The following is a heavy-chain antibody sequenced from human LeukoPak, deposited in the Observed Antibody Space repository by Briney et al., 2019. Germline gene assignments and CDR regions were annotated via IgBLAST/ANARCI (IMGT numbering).Heavy chain of an antibody. Sequence: SETLSLTCAVSGVSISRGGYAWNWIRQPPGKGLEWIAYIYHSGTTYYNPSLKSRATISVDTSKNQFSLKLSSVTAADTAVYYCVRGRYSSGWYRDKNWFDPWGQGTPVTVSS. CDR3: VRGRYSSGWYRDKNWFDP. J-gene: IGHJ5*02. CDR1: GVSISRGGYA. CDR2: IYHSGTT. D-gene: IGHD6-19*01. V-gene: IGHV4-30-4*07.